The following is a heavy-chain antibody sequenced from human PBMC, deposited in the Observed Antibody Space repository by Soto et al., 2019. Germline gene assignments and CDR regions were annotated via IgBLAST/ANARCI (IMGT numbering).Heavy chain of an antibody. Sequence: GESLKISCKASGYNFANYWIGWVRQRPGEGPEWMGIIHPTDSTTLYSPSVQGHVTISADNSITTAYLQWFSLEASDTAMYYCARRRYYSQDLDPCGQGTQVTVSS. J-gene: IGHJ5*02. V-gene: IGHV5-51*01. D-gene: IGHD3-10*01. CDR3: ARRRYYSQDLDP. CDR2: IHPTDSTT. CDR1: GYNFANYW.